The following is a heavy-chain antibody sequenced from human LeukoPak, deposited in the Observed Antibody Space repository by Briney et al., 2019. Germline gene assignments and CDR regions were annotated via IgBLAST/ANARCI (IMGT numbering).Heavy chain of an antibody. J-gene: IGHJ4*02. CDR3: ARDGNSGSYHGFFDY. CDR2: IYTGGTT. Sequence: PGGSLRLSCAASGFTVSSNYMSWVRQAPGKGLEWVSIIYTGGTTYYADSVKDRFTVSRDNSKNTLFLQMNSLRAEDTAVYYCARDGNSGSYHGFFDYRGQGTLVTVSS. CDR1: GFTVSSNY. V-gene: IGHV3-66*01. D-gene: IGHD1-26*01.